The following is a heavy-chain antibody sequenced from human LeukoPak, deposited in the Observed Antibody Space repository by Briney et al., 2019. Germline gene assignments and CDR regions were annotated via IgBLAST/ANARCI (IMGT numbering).Heavy chain of an antibody. V-gene: IGHV3-21*01. D-gene: IGHD4-17*01. CDR2: ISSSSSHI. CDR1: GFTFSNAW. CDR3: AYGDRLFDY. J-gene: IGHJ4*02. Sequence: GGSLRLSCAASGFTFSNAWMNWVRQAPGKGLEWVSSISSSSSHIYDADSVKGRFTISRDNAKNSLYLQMNSLRAEDTAVYYCAYGDRLFDYWGQGTPVTVSS.